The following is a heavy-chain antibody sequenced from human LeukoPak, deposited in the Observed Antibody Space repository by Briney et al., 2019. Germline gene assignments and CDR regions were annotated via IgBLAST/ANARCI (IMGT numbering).Heavy chain of an antibody. J-gene: IGHJ4*02. CDR1: GYTFTGYY. Sequence: ASVKVSCKASGYTFTGYYMHWVRQAPGQGLEWMGWINPNSGGTNYAQKFQGRVTMTRDTSISTAYMELSRLRSDDTAVYYCARDRTRTGYSSGWYHDYWGQGTLVTVSS. V-gene: IGHV1-2*02. CDR3: ARDRTRTGYSSGWYHDY. D-gene: IGHD6-19*01. CDR2: INPNSGGT.